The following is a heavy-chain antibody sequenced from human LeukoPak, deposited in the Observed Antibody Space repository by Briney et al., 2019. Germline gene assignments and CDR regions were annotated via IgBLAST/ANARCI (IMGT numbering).Heavy chain of an antibody. V-gene: IGHV4-34*01. J-gene: IGHJ6*03. CDR1: GGSFSGYY. CDR3: ARGRDTAMARPPIYYYYMDV. CDR2: INHSGST. D-gene: IGHD5-18*01. Sequence: SETLSLTCAVYGGSFSGYYWSWIRQPPGKGLEWIGEINHSGSTNYNPSLKSRVTISVDTSKNQFSLKLSSVTAADTAVYYCARGRDTAMARPPIYYYYMDVWGKGTTVTVPS.